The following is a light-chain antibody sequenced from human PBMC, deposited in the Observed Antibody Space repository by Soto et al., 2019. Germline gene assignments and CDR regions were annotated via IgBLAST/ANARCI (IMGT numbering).Light chain of an antibody. V-gene: IGKV3-20*01. J-gene: IGKJ2*01. CDR3: QQYGSSLYT. CDR2: GAS. Sequence: EIVLTQSPGTLSLSPEERATLSCRASQSVSSNYLAWYQQKPGQAPRLLIYGASSRPTGIPDRFSGSGSGTDFTLTISRLEPEDFAVYYCQQYGSSLYTFGQGTKLEIK. CDR1: QSVSSNY.